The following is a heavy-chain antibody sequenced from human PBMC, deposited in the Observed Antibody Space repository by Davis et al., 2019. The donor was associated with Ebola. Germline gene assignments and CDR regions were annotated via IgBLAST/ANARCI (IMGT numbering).Heavy chain of an antibody. CDR1: GFTFSRFG. CDR2: ISAGRSSI. V-gene: IGHV3-48*02. Sequence: GGSLRLPCAASGFTFSRFGMNWVRQAPGKGLQWVAYISAGRSSIYYADSVKGRFTISSDNARDTLFLQMNSLRDDDTAVYYCARDPFSGDSLFGGDSWGQGTLVTVSS. J-gene: IGHJ4*02. CDR3: ARDPFSGDSLFGGDS. D-gene: IGHD3-10*01.